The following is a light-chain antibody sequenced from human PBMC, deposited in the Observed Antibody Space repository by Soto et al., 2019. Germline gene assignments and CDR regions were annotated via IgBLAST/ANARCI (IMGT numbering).Light chain of an antibody. CDR2: EVT. Sequence: QSVLTQPPSASGSPGQSVTISCTGTTSDIGAYNYVSWYQQRPGKAPKLIIYEVTRRPSGVPDRIFGSKSYTTASLTVSGRQAEDEADYYCSSSAGTNSFVCGSGTKVTV. CDR3: SSSAGTNSFV. V-gene: IGLV2-8*01. CDR1: TSDIGAYNY. J-gene: IGLJ1*01.